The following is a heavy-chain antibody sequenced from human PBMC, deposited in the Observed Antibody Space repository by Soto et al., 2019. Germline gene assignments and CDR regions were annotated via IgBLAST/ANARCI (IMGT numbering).Heavy chain of an antibody. V-gene: IGHV5-51*01. Sequence: GESLKISCKGSGYSFTSYWIGWVRQMPGKGLEWMGIIYPGDSDTRYSPSFQGQVTISAQQSISTAYLQWSSLKASDTAMYYCAKGTVYDILTGREGWYDYWGQGTLVTVSS. D-gene: IGHD3-9*01. CDR3: AKGTVYDILTGREGWYDY. J-gene: IGHJ4*02. CDR1: GYSFTSYW. CDR2: IYPGDSDT.